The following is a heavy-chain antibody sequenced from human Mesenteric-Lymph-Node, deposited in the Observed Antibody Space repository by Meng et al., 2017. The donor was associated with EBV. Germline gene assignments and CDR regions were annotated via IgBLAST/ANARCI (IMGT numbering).Heavy chain of an antibody. J-gene: IGHJ4*02. V-gene: IGHV1-18*01. CDR3: ARGPQQWLADY. CDR2: ISAYNGNT. D-gene: IGHD6-19*01. CDR1: GDTFTSYG. Sequence: QVQLVQSGAEVRKPGASLKVSCKSSGDTFTSYGFSWVRQAPGQGLEWMGWISAYNGNTDYAQKFQDRVTLTTDTSTSTAYMELRSLRSDDTAVYYCARGPQQWLADYWGQGTLVTVSS.